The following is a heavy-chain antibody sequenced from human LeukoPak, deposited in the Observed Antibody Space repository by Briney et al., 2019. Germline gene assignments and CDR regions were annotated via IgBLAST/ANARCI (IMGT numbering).Heavy chain of an antibody. CDR1: GYTFTGYY. CDR3: ARDYDSSGYYYANY. V-gene: IGHV1-2*06. CDR2: IDPNSGGT. J-gene: IGHJ4*02. Sequence: GASVKVSCKXSGYTFTGYYMHWVRQAPGQGLEWMGRIDPNSGGTSYAQKFQGRVTMTRDTSISAAYMELSSLRSDNTAVYYCARDYDSSGYYYANYWGQGTLVTVSS. D-gene: IGHD3-22*01.